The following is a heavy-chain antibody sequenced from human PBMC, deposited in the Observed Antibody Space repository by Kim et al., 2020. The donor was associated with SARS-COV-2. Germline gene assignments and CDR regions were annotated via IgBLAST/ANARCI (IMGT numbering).Heavy chain of an antibody. D-gene: IGHD6-13*01. J-gene: IGHJ4*02. Sequence: GGSLRLSCAASGFTFDDYAMHWVRQAPGKGLEWVSGISWNSGSIGYADSVKGRFTISRDNAKNSLYLQMNSLRAEDTALYYCARDSSSCSATDYFGYWGQGTLVTVS. CDR2: ISWNSGSI. CDR1: GFTFDDYA. CDR3: ARDSSSCSATDYFGY. V-gene: IGHV3-9*01.